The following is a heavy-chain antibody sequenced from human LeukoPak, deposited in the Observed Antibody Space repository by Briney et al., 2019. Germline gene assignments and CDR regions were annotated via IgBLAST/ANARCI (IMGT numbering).Heavy chain of an antibody. D-gene: IGHD3-10*01. CDR2: ITSSGSVI. CDR3: ARVGVDGSGTYGDY. Sequence: GGSLRLSCAVSGFTFSSYEVNWVRQAPGKGLGWVSYITSSGSVIYYADPVKGRFTISRDNAKNSLYLQMNSLRAEDTAVYYCARVGVDGSGTYGDYWGQGTLVTVSS. V-gene: IGHV3-48*03. CDR1: GFTFSSYE. J-gene: IGHJ4*02.